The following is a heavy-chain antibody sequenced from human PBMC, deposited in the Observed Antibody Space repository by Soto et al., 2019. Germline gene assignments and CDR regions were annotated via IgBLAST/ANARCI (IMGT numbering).Heavy chain of an antibody. CDR1: GFTFTDYA. J-gene: IGHJ4*02. CDR3: AKASSTISPDY. CDR2: ISGSGSST. V-gene: IGHV3-23*01. Sequence: EVQLLESGGGLVQPGGSLRLSCAASGFTFTDYATTWVRQAPGKGLEWVSSISGSGSSTFYAGSVKGRFTISRDNSRNTVSLQMNSLRAEDTAVYYCAKASSTISPDYWGQGTLVPVSS. D-gene: IGHD6-6*01.